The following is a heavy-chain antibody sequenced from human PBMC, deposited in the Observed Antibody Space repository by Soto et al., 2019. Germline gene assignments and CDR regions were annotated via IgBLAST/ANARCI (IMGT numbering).Heavy chain of an antibody. CDR2: INPNSGGT. V-gene: IGHV1-2*04. CDR1: GYTFTGYY. CDR3: ARRLDLVLDY. D-gene: IGHD2-8*02. J-gene: IGHJ4*02. Sequence: GASVKVSCKASGYTFTGYYMHWVRQAPGQGLEWMGWINPNSGGTNDAQKFQGWVTMTRDTSISTAYMELSRPRSDDTAVDYCARRLDLVLDYWGQGNLVTVSP.